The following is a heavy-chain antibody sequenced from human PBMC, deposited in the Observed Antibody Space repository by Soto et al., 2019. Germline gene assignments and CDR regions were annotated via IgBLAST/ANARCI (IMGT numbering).Heavy chain of an antibody. D-gene: IGHD3-22*01. CDR3: ASNKDSSGQHAFDI. Sequence: SETLSLTCTVSGGSISSYYWSWIRQPPGKGLEWIGYIYYSGSTNYNPSLKSRVTISVDTSKNQFSLKLSSATAADTAVYYCASNKDSSGQHAFDIWGQGTMVTVSS. V-gene: IGHV4-59*01. CDR1: GGSISSYY. J-gene: IGHJ3*02. CDR2: IYYSGST.